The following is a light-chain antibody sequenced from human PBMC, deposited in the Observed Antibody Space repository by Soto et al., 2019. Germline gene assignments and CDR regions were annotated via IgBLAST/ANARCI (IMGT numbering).Light chain of an antibody. CDR3: QQSYSPPRT. Sequence: AIRMTQSPYSFSASTGDRVTTTCRASHGISSEALKFLICSASGLQSGVPSRFSGSGSGTDFTLTISSLQPEDFATYYCQQSYSPPRTFGQGTKVDIK. J-gene: IGKJ1*01. V-gene: IGKV1-8*01. CDR2: SAS. CDR1: HGISS.